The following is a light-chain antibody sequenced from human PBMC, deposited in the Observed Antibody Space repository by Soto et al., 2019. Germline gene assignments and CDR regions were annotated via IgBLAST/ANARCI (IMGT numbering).Light chain of an antibody. CDR2: ENN. CDR1: TSNIGNNY. J-gene: IGLJ3*02. CDR3: GTWDSGLSVGV. Sequence: QSVLTQPPSVSAAPGQKVTISCSGSTSNIGNNYVTWYQQLPGTAPKYLIYENNKRPSGIPDRFSGSKSGTSATLDITGLQTGDEADYYCGTWDSGLSVGVFGEGTKLTVL. V-gene: IGLV1-51*02.